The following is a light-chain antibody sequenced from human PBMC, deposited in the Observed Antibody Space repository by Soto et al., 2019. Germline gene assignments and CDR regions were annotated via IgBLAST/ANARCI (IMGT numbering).Light chain of an antibody. CDR1: QSISSW. CDR3: QQYGSSPIT. CDR2: DAS. J-gene: IGKJ5*01. Sequence: DIQMTQSPSTLSASVGDRVTITCRASQSISSWLAWYQQKPGKAPKLLIYDASSLESGVPSRFSGSGSATEFTLTISSLQPDDFALYCCQQYGSSPITFGQGTRLEIK. V-gene: IGKV1-5*01.